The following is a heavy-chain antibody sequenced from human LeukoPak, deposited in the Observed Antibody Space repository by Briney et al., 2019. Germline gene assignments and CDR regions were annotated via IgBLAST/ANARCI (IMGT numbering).Heavy chain of an antibody. J-gene: IGHJ4*02. CDR1: GYSLSSGYY. CDR3: ARLRYSGSYYPLFDY. Sequence: SETLSLTCAASGYSLSSGYYWGWIRQPPGKGLEWIGSIYHSGSTYYNPSLKSRVTISVDTSKNQFSLKLSSATAADTAVYYCARLRYSGSYYPLFDYWGQGTLVTVSS. V-gene: IGHV4-38-2*01. CDR2: IYHSGST. D-gene: IGHD1-26*01.